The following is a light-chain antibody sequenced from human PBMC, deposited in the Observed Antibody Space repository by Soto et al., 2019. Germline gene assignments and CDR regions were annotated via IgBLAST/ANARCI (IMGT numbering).Light chain of an antibody. J-gene: IGLJ3*02. Sequence: QSVLTQPPSVSGAPGQRGTISCTGSSSNIGAGYDVHWYQQLPGTAPKLLIYGNSNRPTGVPDRFSGSKSGTSASLAVTGLEAEDGAGYGCQSYDSKLSGCVFGGGTKLTVL. CDR2: GNS. CDR3: QSYDSKLSGCV. V-gene: IGLV1-40*01. CDR1: SSNIGAGYD.